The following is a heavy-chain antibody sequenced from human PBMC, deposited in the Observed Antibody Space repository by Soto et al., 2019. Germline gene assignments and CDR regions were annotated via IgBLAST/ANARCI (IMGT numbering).Heavy chain of an antibody. D-gene: IGHD2-2*01. Sequence: ASVKVSCKASGYTFTSYGISWVRQAPGQGLEWMGWISAYNGNTNYAQKLQGRVTMTTDTSTSTAYMELGSLRSDDTAVYYCARDHIVVVPAAMTAGLLPDAFDIWGQGTMVTVSS. V-gene: IGHV1-18*01. CDR3: ARDHIVVVPAAMTAGLLPDAFDI. CDR2: ISAYNGNT. CDR1: GYTFTSYG. J-gene: IGHJ3*02.